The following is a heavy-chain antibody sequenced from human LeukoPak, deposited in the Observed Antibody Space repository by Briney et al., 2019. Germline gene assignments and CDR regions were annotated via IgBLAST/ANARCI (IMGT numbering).Heavy chain of an antibody. CDR1: GVSISSYY. Sequence: SETLSLTCTVSGVSISSYYWSWIRQPPGKGLEWIGYIYYSGSTNYNPSLKSRVTISVDTSKNQFSLKLSSVTAADTAVYYCARVGATRDWFDPWGQGTLVTVSS. J-gene: IGHJ5*02. CDR2: IYYSGST. CDR3: ARVGATRDWFDP. V-gene: IGHV4-59*01. D-gene: IGHD1-26*01.